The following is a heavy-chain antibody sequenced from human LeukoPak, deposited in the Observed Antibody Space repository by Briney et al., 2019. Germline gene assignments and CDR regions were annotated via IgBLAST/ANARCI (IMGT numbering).Heavy chain of an antibody. Sequence: PGGSLRLSCAASGFTVSSNYMSWVRQAPGKGLEWVSVIYSGGSTYYADSVKGRFTISRDNSKNTLYLQMNSLRAEDTAVYYCARGGHYYDSYYFDYWGQGTLVTVSS. CDR3: ARGGHYYDSYYFDY. CDR2: IYSGGST. CDR1: GFTVSSNY. V-gene: IGHV3-66*01. J-gene: IGHJ4*02. D-gene: IGHD3-22*01.